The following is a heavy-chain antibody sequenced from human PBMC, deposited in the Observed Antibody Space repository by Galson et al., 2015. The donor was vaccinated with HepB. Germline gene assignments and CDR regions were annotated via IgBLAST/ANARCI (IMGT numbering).Heavy chain of an antibody. D-gene: IGHD2-8*01. CDR3: VRDRLGYGPGDY. Sequence: SVKVSCKASGGTFSSYAISWVRQAPGQGLEWMGGIIPIFGTANYAQKFQGRVTITADESTSTAYMELSSLRSEDTAVYYCVRDRLGYGPGDYWGQGTLVTVSS. CDR1: GGTFSSYA. J-gene: IGHJ4*02. V-gene: IGHV1-69*13. CDR2: IIPIFGTA.